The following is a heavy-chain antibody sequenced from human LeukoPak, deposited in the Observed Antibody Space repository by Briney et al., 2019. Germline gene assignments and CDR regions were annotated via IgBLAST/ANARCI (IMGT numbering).Heavy chain of an antibody. Sequence: GGSLRLSCAASRFTFSDYYMSWIRQAPGKGLEWVSYISSSGSTTYYADSVKGRFTISRDNAKNSLYLQMNSLRAEDTAVYYCARGGYYDSSGYYSSYYYMDVWGKGTTVTVSS. CDR2: ISSSGSTT. D-gene: IGHD3-22*01. J-gene: IGHJ6*03. CDR3: ARGGYYDSSGYYSSYYYMDV. V-gene: IGHV3-11*01. CDR1: RFTFSDYY.